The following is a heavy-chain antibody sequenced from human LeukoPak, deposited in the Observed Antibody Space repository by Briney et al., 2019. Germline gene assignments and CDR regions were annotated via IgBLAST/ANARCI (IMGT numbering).Heavy chain of an antibody. CDR3: ARGDSGYSYGIDY. V-gene: IGHV4-34*01. CDR1: GGSFSGYY. Sequence: SETLSLTCAVYGGSFSGYYWSWIRQPPGKGLEWIGEINHSGSTNYNPSLKSRVTIPVDTSKNQFSLKLSSVTAADTAVYYCARGDSGYSYGIDYWGQGTLVTVSS. CDR2: INHSGST. J-gene: IGHJ4*02. D-gene: IGHD5-18*01.